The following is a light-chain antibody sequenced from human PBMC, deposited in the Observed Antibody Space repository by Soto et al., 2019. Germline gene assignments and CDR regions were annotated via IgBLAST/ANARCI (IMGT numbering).Light chain of an antibody. Sequence: QSALTQPRSVSGSPGQSVTISCTGSDSDVGGYNYVSWYQQHPGKVPKLMIYEVSNRPSGVPDRFSGSKSGNTASLTVSGLQAEDEADYYCSSYAGINNLILGGGTQLTVL. J-gene: IGLJ2*01. CDR3: SSYAGINNLI. CDR2: EVS. CDR1: DSDVGGYNY. V-gene: IGLV2-8*01.